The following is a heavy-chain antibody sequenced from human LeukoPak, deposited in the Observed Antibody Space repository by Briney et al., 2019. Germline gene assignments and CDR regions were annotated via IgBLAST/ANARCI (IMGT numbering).Heavy chain of an antibody. V-gene: IGHV4-30-4*08. D-gene: IGHD2-2*01. Sequence: PSQTLSLTCTVSGGSISSGDYYWSWIRQSPGKGLEWIGYIYYSGSTYYNPSLKSRVTISVDTSKNQFSLKLSSVTAADTAAYYCARGLVVVPAAPPDVWGKGTTVTVSS. J-gene: IGHJ6*04. CDR1: GGSISSGDYY. CDR3: ARGLVVVPAAPPDV. CDR2: IYYSGST.